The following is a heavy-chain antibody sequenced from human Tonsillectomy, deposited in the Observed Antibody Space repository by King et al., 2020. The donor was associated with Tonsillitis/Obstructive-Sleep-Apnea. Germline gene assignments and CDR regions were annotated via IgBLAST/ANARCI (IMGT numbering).Heavy chain of an antibody. CDR3: ARVSDYGDYEGY. J-gene: IGHJ4*02. CDR2: ISSSSSTI. CDR1: GFTFSGYA. V-gene: IGHV3-48*02. D-gene: IGHD4-17*01. Sequence: EVQLVESGGGLVQPGGSLRLSCAASGFTFSGYAMNWVRQAPGKGLEWVSYISSSSSTIYYADSVKGRFTISRDNAKNSLYLQMNSLRDEETAVYYCARVSDYGDYEGYWGQGTLVTVSS.